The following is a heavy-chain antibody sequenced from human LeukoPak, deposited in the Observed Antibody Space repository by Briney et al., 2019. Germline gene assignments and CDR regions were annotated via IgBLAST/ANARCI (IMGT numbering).Heavy chain of an antibody. CDR2: IYYSGST. J-gene: IGHJ4*02. D-gene: IGHD3-10*01. CDR3: ARRSGSSHLYDY. V-gene: IGHV4-59*01. Sequence: AETLSLTCTVSGASITNYYWSWIRQPPGKGLEWIGYIYYSGSTYYNPSLKSRVTISVDTSKNQFSLRLRSVTAADTAMYYCARRSGSSHLYDYWGQGTLVTVSS. CDR1: GASITNYY.